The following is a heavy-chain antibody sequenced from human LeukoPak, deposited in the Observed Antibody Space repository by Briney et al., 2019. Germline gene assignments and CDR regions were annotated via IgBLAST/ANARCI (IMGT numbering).Heavy chain of an antibody. V-gene: IGHV3-7*01. CDR1: GFTLSSYW. Sequence: GGSLRLSCAASGFTLSSYWMSWVRQPPGKGLEWVANIKQDGSDKYYVDSVKGRFTISRDNAKNSLYLQMNSLRAEDTAVYYCARYRGYYGSGSYPFDYWGQGTLVTVSS. CDR3: ARYRGYYGSGSYPFDY. CDR2: IKQDGSDK. D-gene: IGHD3-10*01. J-gene: IGHJ4*02.